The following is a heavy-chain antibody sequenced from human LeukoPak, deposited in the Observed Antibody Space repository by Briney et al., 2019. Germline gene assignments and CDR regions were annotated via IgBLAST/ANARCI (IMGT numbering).Heavy chain of an antibody. D-gene: IGHD2-2*01. CDR1: GYTFTDYY. J-gene: IGHJ4*02. Sequence: ASVKVPCKASGYTFTDYYMHWVRQAPGQGLEWMGWINPKSGGRSYAQRFQGRVTMTRDTSISTAYMELSRLRSDDTAVYYCATGERLVPAAMWFDYWGQGTLVTVSS. CDR3: ATGERLVPAAMWFDY. CDR2: INPKSGGR. V-gene: IGHV1-2*02.